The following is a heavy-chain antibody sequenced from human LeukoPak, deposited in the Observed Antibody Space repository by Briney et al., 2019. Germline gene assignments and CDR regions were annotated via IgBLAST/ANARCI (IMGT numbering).Heavy chain of an antibody. D-gene: IGHD3-22*01. Sequence: AETLSLTCAVYGGSFSDFYWNWIRQPPGKGLEWIGEINHNGSTNYNPSLKSRVTISVDTSKNQFSLKLSSVTAADTAVYYCARGLNYYYYDSSAYGAYYYYYYMDVWGKGTTVTVSS. J-gene: IGHJ6*03. V-gene: IGHV4-34*01. CDR3: ARGLNYYYYDSSAYGAYYYYYYMDV. CDR1: GGSFSDFY. CDR2: INHNGST.